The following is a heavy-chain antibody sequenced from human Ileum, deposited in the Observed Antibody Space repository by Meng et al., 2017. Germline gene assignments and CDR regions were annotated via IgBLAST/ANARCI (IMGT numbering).Heavy chain of an antibody. CDR2: ISGSGGST. D-gene: IGHD1-26*01. CDR3: ARDFRGSGNYGWFDP. J-gene: IGHJ5*02. CDR1: GFIFSTSA. V-gene: IGHV3-23*01. Sequence: EVQLLGSGGGLVQPGGSLRLSCAASGFIFSTSAMTWVRQAPGKGLEWVSSISGSGGSTYYADSVRGRFTVSRDNSKDTLYLQMNSLRVEDTAVYSCARDFRGSGNYGWFDPWGQGTLVTVSS.